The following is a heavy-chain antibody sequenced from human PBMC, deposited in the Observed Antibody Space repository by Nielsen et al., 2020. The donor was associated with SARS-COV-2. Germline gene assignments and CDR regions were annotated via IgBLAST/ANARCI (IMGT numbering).Heavy chain of an antibody. CDR2: IYYSGST. CDR3: ARVRYYDYVWGSYRYANFDY. D-gene: IGHD3-16*02. Sequence: WIRQPPGKGLERIGSIYYSGSTYYNPSLKSRVTISVDTSKNQFSLKLSSVTAADTAVYYCARVRYYDYVWGSYRYANFDYWGQGTLVTVSS. J-gene: IGHJ4*02. V-gene: IGHV4-39*01.